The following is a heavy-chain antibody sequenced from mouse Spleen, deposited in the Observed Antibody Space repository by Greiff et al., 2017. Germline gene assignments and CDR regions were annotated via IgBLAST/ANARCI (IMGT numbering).Heavy chain of an antibody. CDR2: IWSGGST. D-gene: IGHD2-1*01. CDR1: GFSLTSYG. CDR3: ARWEDGNYVAYAMDY. Sequence: VKLVESGPGLVQPSQSLSITCTVSGFSLTSYGVHWVRQSPGKGLEWLGVIWSGGSTDYNAAFISRLSISKDNSKSQVFFKMNSLQANDTAIYYCARWEDGNYVAYAMDYWGQGTSVTVSS. V-gene: IGHV2-2*02. J-gene: IGHJ4*01.